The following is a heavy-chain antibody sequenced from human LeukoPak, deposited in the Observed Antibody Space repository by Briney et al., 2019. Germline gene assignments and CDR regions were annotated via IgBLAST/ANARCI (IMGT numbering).Heavy chain of an antibody. Sequence: PGGSLRLSCAASGFTFSDYYMSWIRQPPGKGLEWVSYISSSGSTIYYADSVKGRFTISRDNAKNSLYLQMNSLRAEDTAVYYCEGYSYANAFDYWGQGTLVTVSS. CDR2: ISSSGSTI. V-gene: IGHV3-11*01. J-gene: IGHJ4*02. CDR1: GFTFSDYY. D-gene: IGHD5-18*01. CDR3: EGYSYANAFDY.